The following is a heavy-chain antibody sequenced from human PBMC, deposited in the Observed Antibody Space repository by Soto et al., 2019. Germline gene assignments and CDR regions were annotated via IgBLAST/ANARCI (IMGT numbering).Heavy chain of an antibody. Sequence: PGGSLRLSCAASGFTFSRYMMNWVRQAPGKGLEWVASISRSSSTIYYADSVKGRFTISRDNAKNSLSLQMNCLRGDDTAVYCCARTGIGAYGTMYAMEVWGQGTTGSVS. CDR3: ARTGIGAYGTMYAMEV. CDR1: GFTFSRYM. D-gene: IGHD6-13*01. CDR2: ISRSSSTI. J-gene: IGHJ6*02. V-gene: IGHV3-48*01.